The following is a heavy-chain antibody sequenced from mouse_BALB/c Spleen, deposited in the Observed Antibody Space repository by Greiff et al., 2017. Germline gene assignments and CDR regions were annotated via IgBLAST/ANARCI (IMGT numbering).Heavy chain of an antibody. CDR1: GYTFTNYW. CDR2: IYPGGGYT. Sequence: VQLQQSGAELVRPGTSVKISCKASGYTFTNYWLGWVKQRPGHGLEWIGDIYPGGGYTNYNEKFKGKATLTADTSSSTAYMQLSSLTSEDSAVYFCARGRAYWYCDVWGAGTTGTVSS. D-gene: IGHD3-3*01. J-gene: IGHJ1*01. V-gene: IGHV1-63*02. CDR3: ARGRAYWYCDV.